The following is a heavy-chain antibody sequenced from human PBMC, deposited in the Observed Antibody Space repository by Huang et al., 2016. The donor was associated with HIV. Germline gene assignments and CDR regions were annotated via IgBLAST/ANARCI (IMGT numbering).Heavy chain of an antibody. V-gene: IGHV1-3*01. D-gene: IGHD6-25*01. J-gene: IGHJ4*02. CDR2: INAGNGNT. CDR1: GYIVSTYD. Sequence: QVQLVQSGAEVKKPGASVKVSCKASGYIVSTYDTHWVRQAPGQRLEWRGRINAGNGNTKYSQRFQGRVTITRDTAANTAYGELSSLRSEDTGVYYCARGIAAGDYWGQGTLVTVSS. CDR3: ARGIAAGDY.